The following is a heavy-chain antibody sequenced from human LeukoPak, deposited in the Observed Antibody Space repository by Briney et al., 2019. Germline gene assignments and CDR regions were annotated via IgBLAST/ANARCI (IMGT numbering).Heavy chain of an antibody. CDR2: IYSGGST. Sequence: GGSLRPSCAASGFTVSSNYMSWVRQAPGKGLEWVSVIYSGGSTYYADSVKGRFTISRDNSKNTLYLQMNSLRAEDTAVYYCAREGVYYYDSSGYYSYDYWGQGTLVTVSS. V-gene: IGHV3-53*01. D-gene: IGHD3-22*01. CDR3: AREGVYYYDSSGYYSYDY. CDR1: GFTVSSNY. J-gene: IGHJ4*02.